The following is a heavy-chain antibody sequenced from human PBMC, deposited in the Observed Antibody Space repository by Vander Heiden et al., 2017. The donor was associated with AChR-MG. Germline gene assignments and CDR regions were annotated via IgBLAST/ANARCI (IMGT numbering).Heavy chain of an antibody. D-gene: IGHD1-26*01. CDR2: IIPIFGTA. V-gene: IGHV1-69*06. CDR1: GGTFSSYA. Sequence: QVQLVQSGAEVKKPGSSVKVSCKASGGTFSSYAISWVRQAPGQGLEWMGGIIPIFGTANYAQKFQGRVTITADKSTSTAYMELSSLRSEDTAVYYCARADSGSYAGNYYYYYMDVWGKGTTVTVSS. CDR3: ARADSGSYAGNYYYYYMDV. J-gene: IGHJ6*03.